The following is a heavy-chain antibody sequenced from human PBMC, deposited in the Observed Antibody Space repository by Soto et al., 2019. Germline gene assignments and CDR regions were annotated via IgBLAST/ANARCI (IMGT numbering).Heavy chain of an antibody. CDR1: GGSISSGDYY. D-gene: IGHD3-10*01. J-gene: IGHJ4*02. CDR2: IHYSGST. V-gene: IGHV4-30-4*01. CDR3: AREGGAFGAPFDC. Sequence: QVQLQESGPGLVKPSQTLSLTCIVSGGSISSGDYYWSWIRQPPGKGLEWIGYIHYSGSTHYNPSLKSRVTISVDTAKNQFPLKLSSVTAADTAVYYCAREGGAFGAPFDCWGQGTLVPVSS.